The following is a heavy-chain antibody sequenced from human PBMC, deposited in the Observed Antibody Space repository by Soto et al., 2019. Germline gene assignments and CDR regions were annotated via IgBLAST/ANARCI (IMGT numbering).Heavy chain of an antibody. J-gene: IGHJ4*02. CDR3: ARGPGSSSWLGYFDY. Sequence: LRLSCAASGFTFSSYSMNWVRQAPGKGLEWVSYISSSSSTIYYAGSVKGRFTISRDNAKNSLYLQMNSLRDEDTAVYYCARGPGSSSWLGYFDYWGQGTLVTVSS. D-gene: IGHD6-13*01. CDR2: ISSSSSTI. V-gene: IGHV3-48*02. CDR1: GFTFSSYS.